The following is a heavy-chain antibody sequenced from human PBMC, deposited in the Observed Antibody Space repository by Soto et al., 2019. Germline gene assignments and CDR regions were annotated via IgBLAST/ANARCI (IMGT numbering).Heavy chain of an antibody. CDR3: ARDRYCSGGSCLGDAFDI. V-gene: IGHV3-7*03. D-gene: IGHD2-15*01. Sequence: GGSLRLSCAASGFTFSSYWMSWVRQAPGKGLEWVANIKQDGSEKYYVDSVKGRFTISRDNAKNSLYLQMNGLRAEDTAVYYCARDRYCSGGSCLGDAFDIWGQGTMVTVSS. CDR1: GFTFSSYW. J-gene: IGHJ3*02. CDR2: IKQDGSEK.